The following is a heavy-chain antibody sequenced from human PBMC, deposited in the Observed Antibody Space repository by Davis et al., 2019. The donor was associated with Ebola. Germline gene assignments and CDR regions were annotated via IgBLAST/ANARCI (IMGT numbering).Heavy chain of an antibody. CDR3: ARDGDNYSELDY. CDR1: GFTFSNYW. D-gene: IGHD5-24*01. Sequence: HTGGSLRLSCAASGFTFSNYWMHWVRQAPGKGLVWVSRIKSDGTTISYADSMKGRFTTSRDNAKNTLFLQMNGLRAEDTGVYFCARDGDNYSELDYWGQGTLVTVSS. J-gene: IGHJ4*02. V-gene: IGHV3-74*01. CDR2: IKSDGTTI.